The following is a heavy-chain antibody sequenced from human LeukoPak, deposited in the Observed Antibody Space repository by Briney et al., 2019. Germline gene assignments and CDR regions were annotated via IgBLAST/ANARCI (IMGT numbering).Heavy chain of an antibody. CDR1: GVSIGSYY. J-gene: IGHJ5*02. D-gene: IGHD1-26*01. CDR3: ARDASGSYSNWFDP. CDR2: IYYSGST. Sequence: SETLSLTCTVSGVSIGSYYWGWIRQPPGKGLEWIGSIYYSGSTYYNPSLKSRVTISVDTSKNQFSLKLSSVTAADTAVYYCARDASGSYSNWFDPWGQGTLVTVSS. V-gene: IGHV4-39*02.